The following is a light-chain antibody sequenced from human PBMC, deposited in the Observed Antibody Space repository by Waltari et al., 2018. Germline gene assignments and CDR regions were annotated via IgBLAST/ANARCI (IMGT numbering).Light chain of an antibody. Sequence: DVQMTQSPSTLSASVGAEVPITCRASQSISNWLAWYQQKPGKAPKVLIYQASNLESGVPSRFSGSGSGTEFTLTISSLQPDDCATYYCQQYSTYSRTFGQGTKVEIK. J-gene: IGKJ1*01. CDR2: QAS. V-gene: IGKV1-5*03. CDR3: QQYSTYSRT. CDR1: QSISNW.